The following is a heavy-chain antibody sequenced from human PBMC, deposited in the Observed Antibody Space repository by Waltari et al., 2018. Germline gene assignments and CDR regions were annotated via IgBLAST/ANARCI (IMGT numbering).Heavy chain of an antibody. CDR2: ITPLSSYR. CDR3: ARDSGDYVFDH. V-gene: IGHV3-21*01. D-gene: IGHD2-21*02. CDR1: GFTFSKFA. Sequence: EVLLEESGGGLVKPGGSLRLSCAASGFTFSKFAMNWVRPTPGGGLEWVSSITPLSSYRYYAKQVEGRFTVSRDNAKNSVFLQMNSLEVDDAGVYYCARDSGDYVFDHWGQGALVTVSP. J-gene: IGHJ4*02.